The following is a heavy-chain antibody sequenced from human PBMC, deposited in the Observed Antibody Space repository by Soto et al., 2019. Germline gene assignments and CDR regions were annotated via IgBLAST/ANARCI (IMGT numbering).Heavy chain of an antibody. CDR3: ARRGGRREWPVLPFDY. D-gene: IGHD6-19*01. J-gene: IGHJ4*02. V-gene: IGHV4-34*01. Sequence: QVQLQQWGAGLLKPSETLSLTCAVYGGSFSGYYWSWIRQPPGKGLEWIGEINHSGSTNYNPSLKSRVTISVDTSKNQFSLKLSSVTAADTAVYYCARRGGRREWPVLPFDYWGQGTLVTVSS. CDR2: INHSGST. CDR1: GGSFSGYY.